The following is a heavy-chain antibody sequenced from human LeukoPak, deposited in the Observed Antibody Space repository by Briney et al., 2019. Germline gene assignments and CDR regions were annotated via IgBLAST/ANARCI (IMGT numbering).Heavy chain of an antibody. V-gene: IGHV3-23*01. Sequence: GGSLRLSCAASGFTFSNYAMSWVRQAPGKGLEWVSTISDTGGSTYYAGSVRGRFTISRDNSKNTLYLQMNSLRAEDTAVYYCAKSSNYFDYWGQGTLVTVSS. CDR2: ISDTGGST. CDR3: AKSSNYFDY. J-gene: IGHJ4*02. CDR1: GFTFSNYA.